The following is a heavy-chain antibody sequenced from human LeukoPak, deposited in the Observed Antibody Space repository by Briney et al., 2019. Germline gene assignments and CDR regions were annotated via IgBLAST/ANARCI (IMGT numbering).Heavy chain of an antibody. CDR2: ISAYNGNT. V-gene: IGHV1-18*01. J-gene: IGHJ4*02. CDR1: GYTFTNYD. Sequence: ASVKVSCKASGYTFTNYDISWVRQAPGQGLEWMGWISAYNGNTNYAQKLQGRVTMTTDTSTSTAYMELRSLRSDDTAVYYCARDSRYYYDSSGYLFDYWGQGTLVTVSS. CDR3: ARDSRYYYDSSGYLFDY. D-gene: IGHD3-22*01.